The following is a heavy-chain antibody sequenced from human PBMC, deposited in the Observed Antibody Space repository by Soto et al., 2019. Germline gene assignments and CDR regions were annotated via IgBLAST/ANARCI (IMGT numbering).Heavy chain of an antibody. D-gene: IGHD2-15*01. Sequence: QVQLVQSGAEVKKPGSSVKVSCKASGGTFSSYAISWVRQAPGQGLEWMGGIIPIFGTANYAQKFQGRVTITADESTRTAYMELSSLGSEDRAVYYCARVMYGSGGSCYGFDYWGQGTLVTVSS. J-gene: IGHJ4*02. CDR1: GGTFSSYA. CDR2: IIPIFGTA. V-gene: IGHV1-69*01. CDR3: ARVMYGSGGSCYGFDY.